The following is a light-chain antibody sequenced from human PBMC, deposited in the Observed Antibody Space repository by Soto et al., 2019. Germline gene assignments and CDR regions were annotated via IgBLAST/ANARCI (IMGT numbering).Light chain of an antibody. CDR1: SSNIGSNY. J-gene: IGLJ2*01. V-gene: IGLV1-47*01. CDR3: AVWDDSLSGVV. CDR2: RNN. Sequence: QSVLTQPPSASGTPGQRVTISCSGSSSNIGSNYVYWYQQLPGMAPKVLIYRNNQRPSGVPDRFSGSKSGTSASLAISGLQSEDESDYSCAVWDDSLSGVVFGGGTKLTVL.